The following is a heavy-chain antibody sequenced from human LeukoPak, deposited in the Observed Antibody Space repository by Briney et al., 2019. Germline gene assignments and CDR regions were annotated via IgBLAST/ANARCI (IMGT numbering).Heavy chain of an antibody. J-gene: IGHJ4*02. CDR1: GFTFSSYS. Sequence: GGSLRLSCAASGFTFSSYSMNWVRQAPGKGLEWVSSISSSSSYIYYADSVKGRFTISRDNAKNSLYLQMNSLRGEDTAVYFCARGNYDSSGYPYWGQGTLVTVSS. V-gene: IGHV3-21*01. CDR2: ISSSSSYI. CDR3: ARGNYDSSGYPY. D-gene: IGHD3-22*01.